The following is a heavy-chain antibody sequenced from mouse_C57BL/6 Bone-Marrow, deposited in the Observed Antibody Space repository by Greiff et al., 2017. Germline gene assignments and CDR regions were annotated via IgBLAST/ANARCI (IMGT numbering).Heavy chain of an antibody. CDR2: IYPGSGNT. CDR1: GYSFTSYY. J-gene: IGHJ2*01. D-gene: IGHD2-3*01. CDR3: ARRKIYDGYYGY. Sequence: QVQLQQSGPELVKPGASVKISCKASGYSFTSYYIHWVKQRPGQGLEWIGWIYPGSGNTKYNEKFKGKATLTADTSSSTAYMQLSSLTSEDSAVYYCARRKIYDGYYGYWGQGTTLTVSS. V-gene: IGHV1-66*01.